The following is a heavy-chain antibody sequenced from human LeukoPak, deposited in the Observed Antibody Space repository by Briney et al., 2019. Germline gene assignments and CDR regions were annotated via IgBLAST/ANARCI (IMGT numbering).Heavy chain of an antibody. V-gene: IGHV3-53*01. CDR3: ARAPDSEDY. CDR1: GFTVSSNF. J-gene: IGHJ4*02. Sequence: GGSLRLSCAASGFTVSSNFMSWVRQAPGKGLEWVSVLHTTGNILYADSVKGRFTISRDNAKNSLYLQMNSLRAEDTAVYYCARAPDSEDYWGQGTLVTVSS. CDR2: LHTTGNI. D-gene: IGHD2-21*02.